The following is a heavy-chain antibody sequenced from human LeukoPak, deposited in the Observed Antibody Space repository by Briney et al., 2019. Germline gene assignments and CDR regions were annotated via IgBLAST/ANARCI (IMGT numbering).Heavy chain of an antibody. D-gene: IGHD3-10*01. J-gene: IGHJ4*02. CDR1: GYTFTSYG. V-gene: IGHV1-18*01. CDR2: ISAYNGNT. CDR3: ARVPMVRGSPSYYFDY. Sequence: GASVKVSCKASGYTFTSYGISWVRQAPGQGLEWMGWISAYNGNTNYAQKLQGRVTMTTDTSTSTACMELRSLRSDDTAVYYCARVPMVRGSPSYYFDYWGQGTLVTVSS.